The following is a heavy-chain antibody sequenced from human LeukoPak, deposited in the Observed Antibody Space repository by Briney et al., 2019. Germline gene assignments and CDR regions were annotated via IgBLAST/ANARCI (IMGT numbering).Heavy chain of an antibody. CDR1: GFTFSSYG. Sequence: PGRSLRLSCAASGFTFSSYGMHWVRQAPGKGLEWVAVISYDGSNKYYADSVKGRFTISRDNPKNTLYLQMNSLRAEDTAVYYCAKDGIAVADYWGQGTLVTVSS. D-gene: IGHD6-19*01. CDR2: ISYDGSNK. CDR3: AKDGIAVADY. J-gene: IGHJ4*02. V-gene: IGHV3-30*18.